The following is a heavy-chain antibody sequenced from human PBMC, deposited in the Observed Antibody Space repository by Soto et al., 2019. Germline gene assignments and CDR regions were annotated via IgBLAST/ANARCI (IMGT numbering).Heavy chain of an antibody. J-gene: IGHJ3*02. Sequence: SETLSLTCAVSGGSISISNWWSWVRQPPGKGLEWIGEIYHSGSTNYNPSLKGRVTISVDKSKNQFSLKLSSVTAADTAVYYCARGDSSGWDSYDAFDIWGQGTMVTVSS. CDR1: GGSISISNW. D-gene: IGHD6-19*01. V-gene: IGHV4-4*02. CDR3: ARGDSSGWDSYDAFDI. CDR2: IYHSGST.